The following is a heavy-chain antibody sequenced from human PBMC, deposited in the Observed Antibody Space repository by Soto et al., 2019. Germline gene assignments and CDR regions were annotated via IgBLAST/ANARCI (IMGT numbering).Heavy chain of an antibody. CDR1: GFTFSRFG. CDR2: IWYDGNNK. V-gene: IGHV3-33*01. CDR3: TRWGGSATIPYFDY. Sequence: QVQLVESGGGVVQPGRSLRLSCAASGFTFSRFGMLWVRQAPGKGLEWVAVIWYDGNNKNYADSVKGRFTISRDNSKNTLYLQMNSLRAEDTAVYYCTRWGGSATIPYFDYWGQGTLVTVSS. D-gene: IGHD6-25*01. J-gene: IGHJ4*02.